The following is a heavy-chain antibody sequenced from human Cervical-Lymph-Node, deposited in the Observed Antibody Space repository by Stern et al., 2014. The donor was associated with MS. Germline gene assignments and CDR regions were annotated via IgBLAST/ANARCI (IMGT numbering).Heavy chain of an antibody. Sequence: QITLKESGPTLVKATKPLTLTCTFSGFALRNSGVSVAWIRQPPGKALEXLAVIYWDDEKRYSPSLKSRLSITKDASESQVVLTMTNMDPVDTATYYCTHSLHGDYYDAFDTWGQGTMVTVSS. V-gene: IGHV2-5*02. CDR3: THSLHGDYYDAFDT. J-gene: IGHJ3*02. CDR2: IYWDDEK. CDR1: GFALRNSGVS. D-gene: IGHD4-17*01.